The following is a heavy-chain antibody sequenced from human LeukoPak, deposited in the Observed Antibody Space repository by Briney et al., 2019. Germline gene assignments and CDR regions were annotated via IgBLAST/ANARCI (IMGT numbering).Heavy chain of an antibody. CDR1: GFIFDDYA. Sequence: GGSLRLSCEASGFIFDDYAMHWVRQVPGKGLEWVSGISWKSDSMRYADSVEGRFTVSRDNAKNSLYLQMNSLRPEDTAFYYCAKDGGHSSVLYYFESWGQGTLVTVSS. D-gene: IGHD6-19*01. CDR2: ISWKSDSM. J-gene: IGHJ4*02. CDR3: AKDGGHSSVLYYFES. V-gene: IGHV3-9*01.